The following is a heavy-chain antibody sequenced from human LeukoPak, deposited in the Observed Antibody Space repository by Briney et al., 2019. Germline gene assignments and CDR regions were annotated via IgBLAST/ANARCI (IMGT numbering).Heavy chain of an antibody. V-gene: IGHV4-34*01. CDR2: INHSGST. J-gene: IGHJ4*02. CDR3: ASDGGQGY. D-gene: IGHD3-10*01. CDR1: GGSFSGYY. Sequence: SETLSLTCAVYGGSFSGYYWSWIRQPPGKGLEWIGEINHSGSTNYNPSLKSRVTMSVDTSKKQLSLKLTSMTAADTAVYYCASDGGQGYWGQGILVTVSS.